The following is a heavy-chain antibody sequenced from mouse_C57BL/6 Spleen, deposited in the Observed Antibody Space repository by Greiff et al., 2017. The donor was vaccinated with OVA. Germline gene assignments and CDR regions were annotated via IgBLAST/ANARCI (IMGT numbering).Heavy chain of an antibody. J-gene: IGHJ3*01. CDR1: GYTFTEFL. Sequence: VQLQESGAELVKPGASLKLSCKLSGYTFTEFLIHGVKQRPGKGLEWIGWFYPGSGSIKYNEKFKDKATLTADKSSSTVYMELSRLTSEDSAVYFCARHEDEGLRREAWFAYWGQGTLVTVSA. CDR2: FYPGSGSI. D-gene: IGHD2-4*01. V-gene: IGHV1-62-2*01. CDR3: ARHEDEGLRREAWFAY.